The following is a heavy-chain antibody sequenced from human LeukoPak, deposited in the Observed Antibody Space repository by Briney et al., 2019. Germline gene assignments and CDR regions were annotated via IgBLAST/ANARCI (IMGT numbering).Heavy chain of an antibody. CDR1: GFTFSSYS. J-gene: IGHJ4*02. CDR3: ARGGLYGYDVFDY. D-gene: IGHD5-12*01. Sequence: GGSLRLSCAASGFTFSSYSMNWVRQAPGKGLEWVAVISYEGSNKYYADSVKGRFTISRDNAKTSLYLQMNSLRVEDTAVYHCARGGLYGYDVFDYWGQGTLVTVSS. V-gene: IGHV3-30*03. CDR2: ISYEGSNK.